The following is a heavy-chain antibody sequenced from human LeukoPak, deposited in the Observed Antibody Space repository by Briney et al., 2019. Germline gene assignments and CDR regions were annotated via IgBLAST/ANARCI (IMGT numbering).Heavy chain of an antibody. D-gene: IGHD3-3*01. J-gene: IGHJ6*03. CDR3: ARGPYYDFWRGYYTHYYYYMDV. Sequence: SVKVSCKASGGTFSSYAISWVRQAPGQGLEWMGGIIPIFGTANYAQKFQGRVTITADESTSTAYMELSSLRSEDTAVYYCARGPYYDFWRGYYTHYYYYMDVWGKGTTVTVSS. CDR1: GGTFSSYA. CDR2: IIPIFGTA. V-gene: IGHV1-69*01.